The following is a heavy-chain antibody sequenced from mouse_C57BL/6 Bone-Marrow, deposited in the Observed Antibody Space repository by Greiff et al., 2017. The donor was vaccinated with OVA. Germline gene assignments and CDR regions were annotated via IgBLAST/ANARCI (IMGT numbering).Heavy chain of an antibody. CDR3: ITTVVGRAMDD. J-gene: IGHJ4*01. D-gene: IGHD1-1*01. V-gene: IGHV1-69*01. Sequence: QVQLQQPGAELVMPGASVKLSCKASGYTFTSYWMHWVKQRPGQGLEWIGEIDPSDSYTNYNQKFKGKSTLTVDKSSSTADMQLSSLTSEDSAVYYCITTVVGRAMDDWGQGTSVTVSS. CDR1: GYTFTSYW. CDR2: IDPSDSYT.